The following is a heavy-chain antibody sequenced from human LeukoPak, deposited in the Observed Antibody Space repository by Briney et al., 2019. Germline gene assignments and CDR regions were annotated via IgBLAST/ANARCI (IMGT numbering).Heavy chain of an antibody. CDR2: ISSSSSYI. CDR1: GFTFITYW. V-gene: IGHV3-21*01. Sequence: PGGSLRLSCAASGFTFITYWMSWVRQAPGKGLEWVSSISSSSSYIYYADSVKGRFTISRDNAKNSLYLQMNSLRAEDTAVYYCARGEWQKLVRYWFDPWGQGTLVTVSS. J-gene: IGHJ5*02. D-gene: IGHD6-13*01. CDR3: ARGEWQKLVRYWFDP.